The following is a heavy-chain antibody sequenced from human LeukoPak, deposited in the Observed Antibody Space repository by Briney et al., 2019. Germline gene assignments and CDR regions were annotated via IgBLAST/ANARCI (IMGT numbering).Heavy chain of an antibody. CDR1: GYTFTGYY. CDR2: INPNSGGT. Sequence: ASVKVSYKASGYTFTGYYMHWVRQAPGQGLEWTGWINPNSGGTNYAQKFQGRVTMTRDTSIGTAYMDLSRLTSDDTAVYYCARAQMISSAFGAFDIWCQGTMV. D-gene: IGHD3-16*01. V-gene: IGHV1-2*02. CDR3: ARAQMISSAFGAFDI. J-gene: IGHJ3*02.